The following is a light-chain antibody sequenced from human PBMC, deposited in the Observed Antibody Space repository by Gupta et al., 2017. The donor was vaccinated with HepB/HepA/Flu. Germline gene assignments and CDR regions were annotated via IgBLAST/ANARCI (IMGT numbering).Light chain of an antibody. Sequence: QPLLTQPSSVSAPLRSPVKLTCTLSSAHSSYIIAWHQQQPGKGTPSLMQLYGRGSYNKGSGVPDRGSGSSSAAARSITISKLQSEDEAYYDSENWDPNTHVVFGGGTKLTVL. CDR1: SAHSSYI. CDR2: LYGRGSY. V-gene: IGLV4-60*03. J-gene: IGLJ2*01. CDR3: ENWDPNTHVV.